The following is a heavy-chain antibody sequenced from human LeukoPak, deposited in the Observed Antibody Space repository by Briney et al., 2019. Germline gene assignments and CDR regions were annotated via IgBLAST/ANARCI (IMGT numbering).Heavy chain of an antibody. CDR3: ARSPNYKGYFDY. D-gene: IGHD3-10*01. CDR2: ISSFSSTI. J-gene: IGHJ4*02. V-gene: IGHV3-48*04. Sequence: PGGSLRLSCAASGFIFRNHGMNWVRRAPGKGLEWVSYISSFSSTIYYADSVMGRFTISRDNAKNSLYLQMNSLRAEDTAVYYCARSPNYKGYFDYWGQGTLVTVSS. CDR1: GFIFRNHG.